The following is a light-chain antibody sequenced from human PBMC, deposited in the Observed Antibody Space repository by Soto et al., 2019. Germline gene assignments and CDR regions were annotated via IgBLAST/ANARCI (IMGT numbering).Light chain of an antibody. CDR1: QAIRND. CDR2: AAS. J-gene: IGKJ5*01. CDR3: QQGYSNPIT. Sequence: DIQMTQSPSSLSASVGDRFTVTCRASQAIRNDLGWYQQKPAKAPKRLIYAASTLYSGVPSRFSGSGSGTDFTLTISSLQPEDFATYYCQQGYSNPITFGQGTRLEIK. V-gene: IGKV1-39*01.